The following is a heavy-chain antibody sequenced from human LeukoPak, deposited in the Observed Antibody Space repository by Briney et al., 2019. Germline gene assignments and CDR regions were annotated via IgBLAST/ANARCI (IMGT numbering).Heavy chain of an antibody. V-gene: IGHV3-66*01. CDR1: GFTVSSNY. J-gene: IGHJ5*02. D-gene: IGHD3-10*01. Sequence: GGSLRLSCAASGFTVSSNYMGWVRQAPGKGLEWVSVIYSGGSTYYADSVKGRFTISRDNSKNTLYLQMNSLRAEDTAVYYCARVVLLWFGSFDPWGQGTLVTVSS. CDR2: IYSGGST. CDR3: ARVVLLWFGSFDP.